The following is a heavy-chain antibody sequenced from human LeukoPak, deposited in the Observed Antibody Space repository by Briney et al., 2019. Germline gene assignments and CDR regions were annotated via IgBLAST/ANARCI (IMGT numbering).Heavy chain of an antibody. V-gene: IGHV1-69*05. J-gene: IGHJ4*02. CDR2: IIPIFGTA. Sequence: GASVKVSCKASGYTFTSYAISWVRQAPGQGLEWMGRIIPIFGTANYAQKFQGRVTITTDESTSTAYMELSSLRSEDTAVYYCARDQQGWLQFMDYWGQGTLVTVSS. CDR1: GYTFTSYA. CDR3: ARDQQGWLQFMDY. D-gene: IGHD5-24*01.